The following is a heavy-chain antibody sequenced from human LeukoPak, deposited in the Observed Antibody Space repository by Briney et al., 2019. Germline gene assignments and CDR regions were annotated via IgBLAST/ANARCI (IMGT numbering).Heavy chain of an antibody. D-gene: IGHD2-21*01. CDR2: IYPGDSDT. V-gene: IGHV5-51*01. J-gene: IGHJ6*03. Sequence: GESLQISCKGSGYSFTSYWIGWVRQMPGKGLEWMGIIYPGDSDTRYSPSFQGQVTISADKSISTAYLQWSSLKASDTAMYYCARRVGGPYYYYYYMDVWGKGTTVTVSS. CDR3: ARRVGGPYYYYYYMDV. CDR1: GYSFTSYW.